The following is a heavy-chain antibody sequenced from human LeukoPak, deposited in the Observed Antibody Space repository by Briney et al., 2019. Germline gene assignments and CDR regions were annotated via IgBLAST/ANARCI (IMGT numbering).Heavy chain of an antibody. CDR2: IIPIFGTA. CDR1: GYTFTSYD. Sequence: GASVKVSCKASGYTFTSYDINWVRQAPGQGLEWMGGIIPIFGTANYAQKFQGRVTITADESTSTAYMELSSLRSEDTAVYYCARGRNHMVRGEPYYYYGMDVWGQGTTVTVSS. J-gene: IGHJ6*02. CDR3: ARGRNHMVRGEPYYYYGMDV. D-gene: IGHD3-10*01. V-gene: IGHV1-69*13.